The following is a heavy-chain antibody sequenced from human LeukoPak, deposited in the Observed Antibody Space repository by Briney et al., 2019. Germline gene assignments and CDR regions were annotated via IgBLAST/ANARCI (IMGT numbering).Heavy chain of an antibody. Sequence: SSETLSLTCTVSGGSISSSSYYWGWIRQPPGKGLEWIGSIYYSGSTYYNPSLKSRVTISVDTSKNQFSLKLSSVTAADTAVYYCARDSMIVVAGIDYWGQGTLVTVSS. CDR3: ARDSMIVVAGIDY. D-gene: IGHD3-22*01. CDR2: IYYSGST. V-gene: IGHV4-39*07. CDR1: GGSISSSSYY. J-gene: IGHJ4*02.